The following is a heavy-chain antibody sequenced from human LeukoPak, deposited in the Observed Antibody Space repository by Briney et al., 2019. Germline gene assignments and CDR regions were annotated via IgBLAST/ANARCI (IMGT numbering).Heavy chain of an antibody. CDR1: GGSISSGGYS. V-gene: IGHV4-30-2*01. Sequence: PSETLSLTCAVSGGSISSGGYSWSWIRQPPGKGLEWIVYIYHSGSTYYNPSLKSRVTISVDRSKNQFSLKLSSVTAADTAVYYCARVKGPTLGSYFWSGYYSWFDPWGQGTLVTVSS. D-gene: IGHD3-3*01. CDR3: ARVKGPTLGSYFWSGYYSWFDP. CDR2: IYHSGST. J-gene: IGHJ5*02.